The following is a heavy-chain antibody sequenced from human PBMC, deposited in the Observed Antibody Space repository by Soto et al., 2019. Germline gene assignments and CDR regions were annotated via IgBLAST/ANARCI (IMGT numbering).Heavy chain of an antibody. CDR2: INANDGNT. J-gene: IGHJ3*02. V-gene: IGHV1-46*01. D-gene: IGHD4-17*01. Sequence: ASVKVSCKASGYTFSNYYMQWVRQAPGQGLEWMGIINANDGNTSYALKFKGRVTMSTDTSTSTAYMELRSLRSDDTAVYYCARDLGMTTVTEDAFDIWGQGTMVAVSS. CDR1: GYTFSNYY. CDR3: ARDLGMTTVTEDAFDI.